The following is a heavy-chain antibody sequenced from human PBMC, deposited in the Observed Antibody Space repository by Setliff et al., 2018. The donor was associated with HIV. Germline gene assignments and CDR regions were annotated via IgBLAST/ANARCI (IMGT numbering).Heavy chain of an antibody. CDR1: GFTFSDYY. D-gene: IGHD3-22*01. CDR3: AREDSSGYSFNV. CDR2: ISSSGSTI. V-gene: IGHV3-11*04. J-gene: IGHJ3*01. Sequence: GGSLRLSCAASGFTFSDYYMSWIRQHPGKGLEWVSYISSSGSTIYYADSVKGRFTISRDNAKNSLYLQMNSLRVEDTAVYYCAREDSSGYSFNVWGQGTMVTVSS.